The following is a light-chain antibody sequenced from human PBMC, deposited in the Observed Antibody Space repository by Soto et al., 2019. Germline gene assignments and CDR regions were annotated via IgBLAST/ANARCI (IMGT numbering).Light chain of an antibody. Sequence: EILMTQSPATLSVSPGERATLSCRASQSISSNLAWYHHKPGQAPRLLIYDAFTRATGIPARFSGSGSGIEFTLTISSLQSEDFAVYYCQQYNNWPETFGQGTKVEIK. CDR1: QSISSN. CDR2: DAF. J-gene: IGKJ1*01. V-gene: IGKV3-15*01. CDR3: QQYNNWPET.